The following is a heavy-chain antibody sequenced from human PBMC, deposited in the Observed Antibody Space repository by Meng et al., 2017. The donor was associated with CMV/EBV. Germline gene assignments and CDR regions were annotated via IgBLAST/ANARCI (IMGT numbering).Heavy chain of an antibody. V-gene: IGHV4-61*01. CDR2: IYHSGST. J-gene: IGHJ5*02. CDR3: ARCTNYFDP. Sequence: QGQLQESGPGLVKPSETLSLTCSVSGGSVSSGSYYWTWIRQPPGKGLEWIGYIYHSGSTNYNPSLKSRVTISVDASRDQFSLRLSSVTAADTAVYYCARCTNYFDPWGQGTLVTVSS. CDR1: GGSVSSGSYY. D-gene: IGHD4/OR15-4a*01.